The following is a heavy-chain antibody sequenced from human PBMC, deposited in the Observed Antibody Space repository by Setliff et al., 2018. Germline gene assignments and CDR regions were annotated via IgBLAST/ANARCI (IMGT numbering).Heavy chain of an antibody. D-gene: IGHD3-10*01. J-gene: IGHJ6*02. CDR1: GFTFSSYS. Sequence: PGGSLRLSCAASGFTFSSYSMNWVRQAPGQGLEWVSSISSSSSYIDYADSVKGRFTISRDNATNSMYLQMNSLRAEDMAVYYCAIEEVWFGELDSYYYYGMDVWGQGTTVTVSS. CDR3: AIEEVWFGELDSYYYYGMDV. CDR2: ISSSSSYI. V-gene: IGHV3-21*01.